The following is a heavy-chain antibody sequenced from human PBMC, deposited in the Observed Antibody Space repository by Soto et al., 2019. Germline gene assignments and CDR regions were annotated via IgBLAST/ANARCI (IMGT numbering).Heavy chain of an antibody. CDR3: VRDWESTTQTWGFGDS. Sequence: QVQVVQSGAEVKKPGSSVKVSCKASGGTFSSYTITWVRQAPGQGREWLGRIIPIFGVTNYAQKFQDRLTMRADRPTTTAYMELSSLTSADTAVYYCVRDWESTTQTWGFGDSWGQGTLVTVSS. V-gene: IGHV1-69*04. CDR2: IIPIFGVT. CDR1: GGTFSSYT. J-gene: IGHJ4*02. D-gene: IGHD3-10*01.